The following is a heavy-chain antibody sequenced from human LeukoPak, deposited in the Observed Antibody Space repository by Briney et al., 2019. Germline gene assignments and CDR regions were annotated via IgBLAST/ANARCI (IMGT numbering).Heavy chain of an antibody. CDR2: INPNSGGT. Sequence: ASVKLSCKASGATFTSYAISWVRQAPGQGLEWMGWINPNSGGTNYAQKFQGRVTMTRDTSISTAYMELSRLRSDDTAVYYCARAGYDEGFDYWGQGTLVTVSS. CDR3: ARAGYDEGFDY. D-gene: IGHD5-12*01. V-gene: IGHV1-2*02. J-gene: IGHJ4*02. CDR1: GATFTSYA.